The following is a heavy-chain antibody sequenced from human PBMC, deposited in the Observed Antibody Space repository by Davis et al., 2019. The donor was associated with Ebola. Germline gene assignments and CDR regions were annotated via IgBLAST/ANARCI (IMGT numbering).Heavy chain of an antibody. V-gene: IGHV3-7*01. CDR1: GFTFSSYW. CDR2: IQQDGSER. J-gene: IGHJ6*04. Sequence: GESLKISCAASGFTFSSYWLSWVRQVPGKGLEWVANIQQDGSERQYVDSVKGRFTISRDYAKNSLYLQMNSLRDEDTAVYYCARDRGVAVNYYGMDVWGKGTTVTVSS. CDR3: ARDRGVAVNYYGMDV. D-gene: IGHD3-10*01.